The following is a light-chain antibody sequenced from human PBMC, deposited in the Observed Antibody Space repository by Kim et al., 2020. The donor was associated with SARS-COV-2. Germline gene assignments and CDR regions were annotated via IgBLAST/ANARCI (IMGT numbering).Light chain of an antibody. Sequence: GQSLTISCTGTSSDVGGYNYVSWYQQHPGKAPKLMIYDVNNRPSGVSNRFSGSKSGNTASLTISGLQPEDEADYYCSSYTSSSTVVFGGGTQLTVL. J-gene: IGLJ2*01. CDR2: DVN. V-gene: IGLV2-14*03. CDR1: SSDVGGYNY. CDR3: SSYTSSSTVV.